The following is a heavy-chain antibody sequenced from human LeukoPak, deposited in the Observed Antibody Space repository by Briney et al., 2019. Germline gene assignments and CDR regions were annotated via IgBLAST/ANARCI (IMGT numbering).Heavy chain of an antibody. CDR1: RGTFSSYA. CDR3: ARGGSGSYGIDY. V-gene: IGHV1-46*01. Sequence: ASVKVSCKASRGTFSSYALIWVRQAPGQGLEWMGMINPSGGSTSYAQKFQGRVTMIRDTSTSTDYMVLSRLRSEDTAVYYCARGGSGSYGIDYWGQGTLVTVSS. J-gene: IGHJ4*02. CDR2: INPSGGST. D-gene: IGHD3-10*01.